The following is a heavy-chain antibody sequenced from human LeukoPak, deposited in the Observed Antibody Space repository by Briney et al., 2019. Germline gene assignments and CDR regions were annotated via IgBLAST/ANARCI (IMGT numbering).Heavy chain of an antibody. CDR3: ARVRYYVSSWYFDL. D-gene: IGHD1-26*01. J-gene: IGHJ2*01. CDR1: GFTFSSYS. Sequence: GGSLRLSCAASGFTFSSYSMNWVRQAPGKGLEWVSSISSSGSTIYYADSVKGRFTISRDNAKNSLYLQMNSLRAEDTAVYYCARVRYYVSSWYFDLWGRGTLVTVSS. CDR2: ISSSGSTI. V-gene: IGHV3-21*04.